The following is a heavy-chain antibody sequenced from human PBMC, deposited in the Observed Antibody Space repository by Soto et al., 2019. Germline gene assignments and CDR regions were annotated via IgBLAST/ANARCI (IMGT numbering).Heavy chain of an antibody. V-gene: IGHV4-34*01. CDR1: GGSFSGYY. CDR3: AREVIPLTTDWYFDL. CDR2: INHSGST. D-gene: IGHD4-17*01. Sequence: SETLSLTCAVDGGSFSGYYYNWIRQPPGKGLEWIGEINHSGSTKYNPSLKSRVTISVDTSKNQFSLRLSSVTAADTAVYYCAREVIPLTTDWYFDLWGRGTLVTVSS. J-gene: IGHJ2*01.